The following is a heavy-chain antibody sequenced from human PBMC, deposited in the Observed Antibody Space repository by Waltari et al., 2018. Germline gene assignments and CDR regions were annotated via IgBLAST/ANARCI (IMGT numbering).Heavy chain of an antibody. CDR1: GFTFSSYG. Sequence: QVQLVESGGGVVQPGRSLRLSCAASGFTFSSYGMHWVRQAPGKGLEGGAVIWDDGSNKYYADSVKGRFTISRDNSKNTLYLQMNSLRDDDTAVYYCAREGYGYYCEHWGQGTRVSVSS. D-gene: IGHD5-12*01. J-gene: IGHJ4*02. CDR3: AREGYGYYCEH. V-gene: IGHV3-33*01. CDR2: IWDDGSNK.